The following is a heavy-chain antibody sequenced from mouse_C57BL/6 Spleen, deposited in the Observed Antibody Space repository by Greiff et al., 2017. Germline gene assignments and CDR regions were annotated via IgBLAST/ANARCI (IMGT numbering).Heavy chain of an antibody. Sequence: EVKLMESGPELVKPGASVKISCKASGYSFTGYYMNWVKQSPEKSLEWIGEINPSTGGTTYNQKFKAKATLTVDKSSSTAYMQLKSLTSEDSAVYYCATLNPYYAMDYWGQGTSVTVSS. CDR1: GYSFTGYY. J-gene: IGHJ4*01. V-gene: IGHV1-42*01. CDR3: ATLNPYYAMDY. CDR2: INPSTGGT.